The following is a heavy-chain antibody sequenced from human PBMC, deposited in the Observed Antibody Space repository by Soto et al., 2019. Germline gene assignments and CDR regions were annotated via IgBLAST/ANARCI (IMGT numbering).Heavy chain of an antibody. CDR3: ARNTSGRQGSAFDI. J-gene: IGHJ3*02. D-gene: IGHD6-19*01. V-gene: IGHV3-23*01. CDR2: ISGGGSVT. Sequence: GVLRLSCAASGFTFSSSAMTWVRQAPGKGLEWVSAISGGGSVTYYTDSVKGRFTISRDNSKNTLYLQMNSLRAEDTAVYYCARNTSGRQGSAFDIWGQGTMVTVSS. CDR1: GFTFSSSA.